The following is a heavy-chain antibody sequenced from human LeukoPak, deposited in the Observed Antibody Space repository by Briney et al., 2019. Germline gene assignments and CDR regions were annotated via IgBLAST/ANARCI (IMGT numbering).Heavy chain of an antibody. J-gene: IGHJ4*02. CDR3: ARGREPVYFFDY. Sequence: ASVKVSCKASGYTFAGYYMHWVRQAPGQGPEWMGWISPNSGDTNYAQKFQGRVTMTRDSSITTAYMKLSRLRYDDTAMYYFARGREPVYFFDYWGQGTLVTVSS. D-gene: IGHD1-26*01. CDR1: GYTFAGYY. CDR2: ISPNSGDT. V-gene: IGHV1-2*02.